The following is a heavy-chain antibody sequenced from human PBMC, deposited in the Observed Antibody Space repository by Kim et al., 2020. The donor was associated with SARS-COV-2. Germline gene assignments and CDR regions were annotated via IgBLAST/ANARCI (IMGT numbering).Heavy chain of an antibody. CDR3: ARVWPSPLSEQWLVRDYYYYGMDV. D-gene: IGHD6-19*01. Sequence: GGSLRLSCAASGFTFSSYSMNWVRQAPGKGLEWVSSISSSSSYIYYADSVKGRFTISRDNAKNSLYLQMNSLRAEDTAVYYCARVWPSPLSEQWLVRDYYYYGMDVWGQGTTVTVSS. CDR2: ISSSSSYI. V-gene: IGHV3-21*01. CDR1: GFTFSSYS. J-gene: IGHJ6*02.